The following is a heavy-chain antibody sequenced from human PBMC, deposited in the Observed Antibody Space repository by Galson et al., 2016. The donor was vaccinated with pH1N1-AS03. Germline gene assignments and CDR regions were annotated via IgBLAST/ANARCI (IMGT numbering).Heavy chain of an antibody. CDR2: IKTETEGGTT. V-gene: IGHV3-15*01. CDR1: GFSFSKEW. Sequence: SLRLSCAASGFSFSKEWMIWVRQAPGKGLEWVGRIKTETEGGTTDYAAPVKGRFSISRDDWRNTLYLEMNSLKTEDTAVYYCTPVGSQWGQGTLVTVSS. CDR3: TPVGSQ. J-gene: IGHJ4*02. D-gene: IGHD3-10*01.